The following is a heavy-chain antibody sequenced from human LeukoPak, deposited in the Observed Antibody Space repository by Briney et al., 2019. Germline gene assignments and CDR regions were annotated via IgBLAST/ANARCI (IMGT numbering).Heavy chain of an antibody. CDR3: ARGINWFDP. CDR1: GGSISSYY. CDR2: IYYSGST. Sequence: SETLSLTCTVSGGSISSYYWSWIRQPPGKGLEWIGYIYYSGSTNYNPSLKSRVTISVDTSKNQFSLKLSSVTAADTAVYYRARGINWFDPWGQGTLVTVSS. D-gene: IGHD2/OR15-2a*01. V-gene: IGHV4-59*01. J-gene: IGHJ5*02.